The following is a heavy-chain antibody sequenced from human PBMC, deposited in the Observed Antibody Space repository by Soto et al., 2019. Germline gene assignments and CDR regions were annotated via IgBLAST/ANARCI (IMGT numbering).Heavy chain of an antibody. Sequence: QVQLVQSGDEVKKPGSSVKVSCKASGGTFSSYAISWVRQAPGQGLEWMGGIIPIFGTANYAQKFQGRVTITADESTSTAYMELSSLRSEDPAVYYCAIDERTYSSSLIDPPFHYWGQGTLVTVSS. J-gene: IGHJ4*02. CDR2: IIPIFGTA. D-gene: IGHD6-13*01. V-gene: IGHV1-69*01. CDR1: GGTFSSYA. CDR3: AIDERTYSSSLIDPPFHY.